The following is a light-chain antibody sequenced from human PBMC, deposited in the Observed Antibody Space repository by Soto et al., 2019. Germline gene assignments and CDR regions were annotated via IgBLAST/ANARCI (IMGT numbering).Light chain of an antibody. J-gene: IGKJ1*01. Sequence: IVRTQSHATLSVSPGERATLSCRASQSVSSNLAWYQQKPGQAPRLLIYGASTRATGIPARFSGSGSGTEFTLTISSLQSEDFAVYYCQQYNNWPPYTFGQGTKVDI. V-gene: IGKV3-15*01. CDR3: QQYNNWPPYT. CDR2: GAS. CDR1: QSVSSN.